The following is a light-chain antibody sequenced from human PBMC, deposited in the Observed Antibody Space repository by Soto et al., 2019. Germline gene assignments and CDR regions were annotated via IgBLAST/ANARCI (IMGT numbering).Light chain of an antibody. J-gene: IGLJ1*01. V-gene: IGLV2-14*01. CDR1: SSDVGGYRY. CDR2: EVS. Sequence: QSALTQPASVSGPPGQSITISCTGTSSDVGGYRYVSWFQHHPGKAPKLIIYEVSNRPSGISDRFSGSKSGNTASLTISGLQAEDEADYYCNSYTSTTPYVFGTGTKVTVL. CDR3: NSYTSTTPYV.